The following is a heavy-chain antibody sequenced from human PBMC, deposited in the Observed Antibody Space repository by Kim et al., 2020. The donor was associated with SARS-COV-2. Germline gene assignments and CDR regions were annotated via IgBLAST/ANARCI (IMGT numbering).Heavy chain of an antibody. J-gene: IGHJ4*02. CDR3: ARYPTGKGLDY. CDR1: GFTFSSYS. V-gene: IGHV3-21*01. CDR2: ISSSSSYI. Sequence: GGSLRLSCAASGFTFSSYSMNWVRQAPGKGLEWVSSISSSSSYIYYAYSVKGRFTISRDNAKNSLYLQMNSLRAEDTAVYYCARYPTGKGLDYWGQGTLVTVSS.